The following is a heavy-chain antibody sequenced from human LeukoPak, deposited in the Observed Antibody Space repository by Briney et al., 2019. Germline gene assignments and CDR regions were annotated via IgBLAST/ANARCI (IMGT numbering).Heavy chain of an antibody. V-gene: IGHV4-39*01. Sequence: SETLSLTCTVSGGSVNNNAYYWGWVRQPPGKGLEYIGNVYYSGITYYNPSLQSRVTISVDTSNNQFSLKLSSVTAADTAVYYCARSDYSGYFDYWGQGTLVSVSP. J-gene: IGHJ4*02. CDR2: VYYSGIT. CDR3: ARSDYSGYFDY. CDR1: GGSVNNNAYY. D-gene: IGHD4-11*01.